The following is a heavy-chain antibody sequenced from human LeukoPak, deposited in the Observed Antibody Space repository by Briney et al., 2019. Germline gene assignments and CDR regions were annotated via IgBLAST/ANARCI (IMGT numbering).Heavy chain of an antibody. CDR1: GFTFSNYA. Sequence: GGSLRLSCAASGFTFSNYAMSWVRQAPGKGLEWVSAISASGGSTYYADSVRGRFTISRDSSKNTLYLQMNGLRAEDTAVYYCATRNTYFDYWGQGTLVTVSS. J-gene: IGHJ4*02. CDR2: ISASGGST. V-gene: IGHV3-23*01. CDR3: ATRNTYFDY.